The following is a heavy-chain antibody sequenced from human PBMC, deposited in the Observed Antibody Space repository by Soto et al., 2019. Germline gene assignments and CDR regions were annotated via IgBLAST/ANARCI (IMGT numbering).Heavy chain of an antibody. V-gene: IGHV3-15*01. CDR1: GFTFSNAW. Sequence: GGSLRLSCTVSGFTFSNAWMTWVRQAPGKGLERVGRIKSKTDDGTTDYAAPVKGRFTISRDDSRNTLYLQMNSLKTEDTAVYYCXTDSSSWAYYYYYGMDVWGPGTTVTVSS. D-gene: IGHD2-2*01. J-gene: IGHJ6*02. CDR2: IKSKTDDGTT. CDR3: XTDSSSWAYYYYYGMDV.